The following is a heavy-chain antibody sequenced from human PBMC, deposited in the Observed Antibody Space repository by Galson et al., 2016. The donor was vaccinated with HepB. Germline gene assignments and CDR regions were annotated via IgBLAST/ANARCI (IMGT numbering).Heavy chain of an antibody. CDR2: ISKNGDRI. J-gene: IGHJ4*02. CDR1: GFSFDDYV. CDR3: VKGILTTLAAGDYFDT. V-gene: IGHV3-9*01. D-gene: IGHD6-25*01. Sequence: SLRLSCAVSGFSFDDYVMYWVRQGPGKGLEWVSGISKNGDRIRYLDSVKGRFTISRDNAKNSLYLQMDTLGPEDTAFYYCVKGILTTLAAGDYFDTWGQGTLVTVSS.